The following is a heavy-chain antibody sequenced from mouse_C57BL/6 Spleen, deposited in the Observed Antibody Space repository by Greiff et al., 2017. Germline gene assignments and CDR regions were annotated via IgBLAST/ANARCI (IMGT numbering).Heavy chain of an antibody. CDR2: IYPGDGDT. CDR3: ARQSYYGLDY. J-gene: IGHJ2*01. CDR1: GYAFSSSW. V-gene: IGHV1-82*01. Sequence: QVQLQQSGPELVKPGASVTISCKASGYAFSSSWMNWVKQRPGKGLEWIGRIYPGDGDTNYNGKFKGKATLTADKSSSTAYMQLSSLTSEDSAVYFCARQSYYGLDYWGQGTTLTVSS. D-gene: IGHD1-1*01.